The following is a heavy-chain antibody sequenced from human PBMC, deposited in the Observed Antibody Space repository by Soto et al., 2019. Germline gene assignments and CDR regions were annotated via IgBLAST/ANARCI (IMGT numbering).Heavy chain of an antibody. CDR2: ISSSSSTI. J-gene: IGHJ6*03. V-gene: IGHV3-48*01. Sequence: GGSLRLSCAASGFTFSSYSMNWVRQAPGKGLEWVSYISSSSSTIYYADSVKGRFTISRDNANNSLYLTMNSLRAEETAVYYCARGPGGSIYYMEVWGKGTTVSVSS. CDR1: GFTFSSYS. D-gene: IGHD2-15*01. CDR3: ARGPGGSIYYMEV.